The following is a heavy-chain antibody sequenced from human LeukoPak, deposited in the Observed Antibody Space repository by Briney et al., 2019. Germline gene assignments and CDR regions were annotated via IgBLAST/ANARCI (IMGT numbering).Heavy chain of an antibody. D-gene: IGHD6-13*01. V-gene: IGHV4-4*07. CDR2: IHISGST. CDR1: GGSISSYF. J-gene: IGHJ6*03. Sequence: SETLSLTCTVSGGSISSYFWSWIRQPAGKGLEWIGRIHISGSTNYNPSLKSRVTMSVDTSKNQFSLNLSSVTAADTAVYYCARGSQAYYYYMDVWGTGTTVTVSS. CDR3: ARGSQAYYYYMDV.